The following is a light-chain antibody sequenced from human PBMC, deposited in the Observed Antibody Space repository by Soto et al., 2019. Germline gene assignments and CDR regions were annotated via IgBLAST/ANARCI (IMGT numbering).Light chain of an antibody. CDR2: GAS. J-gene: IGKJ4*01. V-gene: IGKV3-11*01. CDR1: HSLTSS. Sequence: EIVLTQCPATLSLSPGERATLSCRASHSLTSSLAWYQQKPGQAPRLVIYGASNRATGIPDRFSGSGSGTEFTLTINSLEPEDSAVYYCQQRSTWPRTFGGGTKVEIK. CDR3: QQRSTWPRT.